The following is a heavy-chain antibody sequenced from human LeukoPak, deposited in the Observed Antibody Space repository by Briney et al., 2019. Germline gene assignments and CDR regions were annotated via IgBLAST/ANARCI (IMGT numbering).Heavy chain of an antibody. J-gene: IGHJ4*02. V-gene: IGHV4-34*01. CDR1: GGSFSGYY. D-gene: IGHD6-13*01. CDR3: ARRVAAPGGVDY. CDR2: INHSGST. Sequence: PSETLSLTCAVYGGSFSGYYWSWIRQPPGKGLEWIGEINHSGSTNYNPSLKSRVTISVDTSKNQFSLKLSSVTAADTAVYYCARRVAAPGGVDYWGQGTLVTVSS.